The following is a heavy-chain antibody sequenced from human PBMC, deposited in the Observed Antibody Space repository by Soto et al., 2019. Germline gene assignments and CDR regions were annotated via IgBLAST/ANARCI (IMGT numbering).Heavy chain of an antibody. V-gene: IGHV1-69*01. D-gene: IGHD4-4*01. J-gene: IGHJ6*02. Sequence: QVQLVQSGAEVRKPGSSVKVSCKASGGTFSSYAISWVRQAPGQGLEWMGGIIPIFGTANYAQKFQGRVRITADESTSTAYMALSSLRSEDTAVYYCATVPTTVTPQGYYYYGMDVWGQGTTVTVSS. CDR2: IIPIFGTA. CDR1: GGTFSSYA. CDR3: ATVPTTVTPQGYYYYGMDV.